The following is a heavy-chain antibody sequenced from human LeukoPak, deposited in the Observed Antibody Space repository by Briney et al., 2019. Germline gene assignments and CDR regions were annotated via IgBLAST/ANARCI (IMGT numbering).Heavy chain of an antibody. V-gene: IGHV4-34*01. J-gene: IGHJ3*02. Sequence: SETLSLTCAVYGGSFSGYYWSWIRQPPGKGLEWIGEINHSGSTNYNPSLKSRVTISVDTSKNQFSLKLSSVTAADTAVYYCARKRGYCSSTSCYQAFDIWGQGTMVTASS. CDR3: ARKRGYCSSTSCYQAFDI. CDR2: INHSGST. D-gene: IGHD2-2*01. CDR1: GGSFSGYY.